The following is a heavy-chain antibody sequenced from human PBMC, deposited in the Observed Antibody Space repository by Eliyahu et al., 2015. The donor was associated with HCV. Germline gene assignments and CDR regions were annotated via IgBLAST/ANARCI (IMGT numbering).Heavy chain of an antibody. Sequence: QAPVKGLEWIGYIYYSGSTNYNPSLKSRVTISVDTSKNQFSLKLSSVTAADTAVYYCARDTMVQGVIGYYYYGMDVWGQGTTVTVSS. D-gene: IGHD3-10*01. V-gene: IGHV4-59*01. CDR2: IYYSGST. CDR3: ARDTMVQGVIGYYYYGMDV. J-gene: IGHJ6*02.